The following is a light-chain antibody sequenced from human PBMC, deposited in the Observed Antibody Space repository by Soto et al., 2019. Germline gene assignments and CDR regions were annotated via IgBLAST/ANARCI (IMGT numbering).Light chain of an antibody. CDR1: QSVSTN. J-gene: IGKJ4*01. V-gene: IGKV3-15*01. CDR2: GTS. CDR3: QQYDSSPLT. Sequence: EIVMTQSPATLSVSPGERATLSCRASQSVSTNLAWYQQKPGQSPRLLIYGTSTRATGVPARFSGGGSGTEFTLTINSLQSEDFAVYNCQQYDSSPLTFGGGTKVDIK.